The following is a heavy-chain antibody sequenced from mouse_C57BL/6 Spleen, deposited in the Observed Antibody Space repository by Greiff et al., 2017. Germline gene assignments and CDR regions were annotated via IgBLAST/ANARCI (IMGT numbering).Heavy chain of an antibody. V-gene: IGHV3-6*01. CDR1: GYSITSGYY. D-gene: IGHD2-3*01. CDR3: ARDYDGYLFAY. J-gene: IGHJ3*01. Sequence: VQLKESGPGLVKPSQSLSLTCSVTGYSITSGYYWNWIRQFPGNKLEWMGYISYDGSNNYNPSLKNRISITRDTSKNQFFLKLNSVTTEDTATYYCARDYDGYLFAYWGQGTLVTVSA. CDR2: ISYDGSN.